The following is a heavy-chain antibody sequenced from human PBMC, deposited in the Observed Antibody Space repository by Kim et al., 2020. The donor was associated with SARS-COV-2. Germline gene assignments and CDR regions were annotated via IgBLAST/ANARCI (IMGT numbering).Heavy chain of an antibody. J-gene: IGHJ6*02. CDR1: GFTFSNYA. V-gene: IGHV3-23*01. D-gene: IGHD3-10*01. Sequence: GGSLRLSCAASGFTFSNYAMSWVRQAPGKGLAWVAVFSSSGGSTYYADSVKGRFTISRDNSKNTLYLQMNSLRAEDTAVYYCAKALYGCGSTWDYFAMDVWGQGTTVTVSS. CDR2: FSSSGGST. CDR3: AKALYGCGSTWDYFAMDV.